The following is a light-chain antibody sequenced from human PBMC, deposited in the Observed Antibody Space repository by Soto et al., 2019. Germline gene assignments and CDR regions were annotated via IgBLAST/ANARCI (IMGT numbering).Light chain of an antibody. J-gene: IGKJ2*01. CDR2: VAS. V-gene: IGKV3-15*01. CDR1: QSVNQK. CDR3: QQFKNWPHT. Sequence: EIMLTQSPATLSVSPGERATLSCRASQSVNQKLGWYQQKPGQAPRLLIYVASYRATGIPARFSGSGSGTEYTLPISNLQAEDFAVYYCQQFKNWPHTFGQGTRLEIK.